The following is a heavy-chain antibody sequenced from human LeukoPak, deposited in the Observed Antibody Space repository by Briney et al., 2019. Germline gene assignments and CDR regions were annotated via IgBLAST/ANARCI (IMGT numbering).Heavy chain of an antibody. CDR1: GFTVSSNY. Sequence: PGGSLRLSCAASGFTVSSNYMTWVRQAPGKGLEWVAVISYDGSNKYYADSVKGRFTISRDNSKNTLYLQMNSLRAEDTAVYYCARGAVALAWWGQGTLVTVSS. J-gene: IGHJ4*02. CDR3: ARGAVALAW. CDR2: ISYDGSNK. V-gene: IGHV3-30*03. D-gene: IGHD6-19*01.